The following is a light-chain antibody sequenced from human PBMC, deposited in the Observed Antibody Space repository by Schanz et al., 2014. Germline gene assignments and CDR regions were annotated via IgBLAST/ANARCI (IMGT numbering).Light chain of an antibody. Sequence: QSALTQPPSASGSPGQSVTISCTGTSSDVGGYHYVSWYQQHPGKAPKLMIYEVSKRPSGVPDRFSGSKSGNTASLTVSGLQAEDEADYYCNSYAGIITFAVFGGGTKLTVL. J-gene: IGLJ3*02. CDR2: EVS. V-gene: IGLV2-8*01. CDR3: NSYAGIITFAV. CDR1: SSDVGGYHY.